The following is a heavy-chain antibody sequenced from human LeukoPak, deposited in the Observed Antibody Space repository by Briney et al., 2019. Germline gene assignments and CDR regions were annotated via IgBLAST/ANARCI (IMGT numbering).Heavy chain of an antibody. CDR3: VKDYGSGSYSNYYYGMDV. Sequence: GGSLRLSCSASGFTFSDYAMYWVRQAPGKGLEYVSAISSNGYSTYYADSVKGRFTISRDNSKNTLYLQMSSLRAEETAVYYCVKDYGSGSYSNYYYGMDVWGQGTTVTVSS. CDR1: GFTFSDYA. J-gene: IGHJ6*02. CDR2: ISSNGYST. V-gene: IGHV3-64D*09. D-gene: IGHD3-10*01.